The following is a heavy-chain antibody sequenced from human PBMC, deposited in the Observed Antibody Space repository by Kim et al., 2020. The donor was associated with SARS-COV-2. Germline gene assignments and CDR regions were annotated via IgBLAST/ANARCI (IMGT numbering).Heavy chain of an antibody. CDR1: GGSISSSSYY. CDR2: IYYSGST. CDR3: ARQESSSWVENWFDP. V-gene: IGHV4-39*01. D-gene: IGHD6-13*01. J-gene: IGHJ5*02. Sequence: SETLSLTCTVSGGSISSSSYYWGWIRQPPGKGLEWIGSIYYSGSTYYNPSLKSRVTISVDTSKNQFSLKLSSVTAADTAVYYCARQESSSWVENWFDPWGQGTLVTVSS.